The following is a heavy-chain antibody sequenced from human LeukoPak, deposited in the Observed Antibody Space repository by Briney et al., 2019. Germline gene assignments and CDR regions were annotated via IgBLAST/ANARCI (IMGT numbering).Heavy chain of an antibody. Sequence: SETLSLTCTVSGGSISSSTYYWGWTRRPPGKGLEWIGSIYYSGSTYYNPSLKSRVTVSVDTSKNQFFLKLSSVTAADTAVYYCVRGSTLRHYQYWGQGTLVTVSS. CDR2: IYYSGST. D-gene: IGHD3-16*01. V-gene: IGHV4-39*01. J-gene: IGHJ4*02. CDR3: VRGSTLRHYQY. CDR1: GGSISSSTYY.